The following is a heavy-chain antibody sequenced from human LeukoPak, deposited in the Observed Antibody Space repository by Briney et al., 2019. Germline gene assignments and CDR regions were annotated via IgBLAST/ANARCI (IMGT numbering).Heavy chain of an antibody. CDR2: IYYSGST. CDR3: ARLAILGWFDP. V-gene: IGHV4-39*01. CDR1: GGSISSSSYY. J-gene: IGHJ5*02. D-gene: IGHD3-3*01. Sequence: SETLSLTWTVSGGSISSSSYYWGWIRQPPGKGLEWIGSIYYSGSTYYNPSLKSRVTISVDTSKNQFSLKLSSVTAADTAVYYCARLAILGWFDPWGQGTLVTVSS.